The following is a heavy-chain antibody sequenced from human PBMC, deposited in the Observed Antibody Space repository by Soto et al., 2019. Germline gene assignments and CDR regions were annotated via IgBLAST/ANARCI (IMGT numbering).Heavy chain of an antibody. CDR3: ASDQYYDVWTEDY. Sequence: QVQLVESGGGLVKPGGSLRLSCAASGFTFSDYYMSWIRQAPGKGLEWVSYISSSGSTIYYADAVKGRFTISRDNAKNPLYRHMISRRAEDSAVDYCASDQYYDVWTEDYWGQGTLVTVSS. CDR2: ISSSGSTI. CDR1: GFTFSDYY. V-gene: IGHV3-11*01. J-gene: IGHJ4*02. D-gene: IGHD3-9*01.